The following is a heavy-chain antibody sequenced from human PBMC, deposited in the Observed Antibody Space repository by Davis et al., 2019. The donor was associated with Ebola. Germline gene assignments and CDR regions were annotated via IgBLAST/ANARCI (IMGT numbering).Heavy chain of an antibody. Sequence: PSETLSLTCTVSGGSISSGGYYWSWIRLHPGKGLEWIGYIYYSGSTYYNPSLKSRVTISVDTSKNQFSLKLSSVTAADTAVYYCAGQIDGYNTFDYWGQGTLVTVSS. CDR1: GGSISSGGYY. J-gene: IGHJ4*02. CDR3: AGQIDGYNTFDY. V-gene: IGHV4-31*03. CDR2: IYYSGST. D-gene: IGHD5-24*01.